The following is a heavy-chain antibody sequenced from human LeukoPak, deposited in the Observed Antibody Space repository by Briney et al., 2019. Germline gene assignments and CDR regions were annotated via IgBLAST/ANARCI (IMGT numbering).Heavy chain of an antibody. J-gene: IGHJ4*02. CDR3: ARDRQRLVRGDYFDY. CDR1: GGSISSSNYY. Sequence: PSETLSLTCTVSGGSISSSNYYWGWIRQPPGKGLEWIGSIYYSGSTYYKPSLKSRVTISVDTSKNQFSLKLSSVTAADTAVYYCARDRQRLVRGDYFDYWGQGTLVTVSS. V-gene: IGHV4-39*07. D-gene: IGHD6-13*01. CDR2: IYYSGST.